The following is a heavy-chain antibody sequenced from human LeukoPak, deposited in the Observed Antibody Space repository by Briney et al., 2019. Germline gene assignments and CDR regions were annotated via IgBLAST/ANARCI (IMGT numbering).Heavy chain of an antibody. J-gene: IGHJ4*02. CDR1: GGSFSGYY. V-gene: IGHV4-34*01. CDR3: ARGKGVVVVAATPYSTFKY. CDR2: INHSGRT. D-gene: IGHD2-15*01. Sequence: SETLSLTCAVYGGSFSGYYWSWIRQPPGKGLEWIGEINHSGRTNYNPSLKSRVTISVDTSKNQFSLKLSSVTAADTAVYYCARGKGVVVVAATPYSTFKYWGQGTLVTVSS.